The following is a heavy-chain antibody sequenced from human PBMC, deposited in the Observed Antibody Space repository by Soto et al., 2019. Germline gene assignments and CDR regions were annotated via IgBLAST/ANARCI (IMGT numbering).Heavy chain of an antibody. CDR3: ARSKVLAGENHDAFDI. J-gene: IGHJ3*02. CDR1: GYTFTGYY. Sequence: VASVKVSCKASGYTFTGYYMHWVRQAPGQGLEWMGWINPNSGGTNYAQKFQGWVTMTRDTSISTAYMELSRLRSDDTAVYYCARSKVLAGENHDAFDIWGQGTMVTVSS. CDR2: INPNSGGT. V-gene: IGHV1-2*04. D-gene: IGHD6-19*01.